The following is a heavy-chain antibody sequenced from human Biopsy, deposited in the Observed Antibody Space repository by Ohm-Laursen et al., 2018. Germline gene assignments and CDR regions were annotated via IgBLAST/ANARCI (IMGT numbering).Heavy chain of an antibody. V-gene: IGHV3-73*01. D-gene: IGHD3-10*01. CDR3: TLEGAGFDY. CDR1: GFTFSASA. J-gene: IGHJ4*02. Sequence: SLRLSCSASGFTFSASAVHWVRQASGKGLEWVGRIRSKAKSYATAYAASVTGRFTISRDDSKNTTYLQMNSLKTEDTAVYYCTLEGAGFDYWGQGTLVTVSS. CDR2: IRSKAKSYAT.